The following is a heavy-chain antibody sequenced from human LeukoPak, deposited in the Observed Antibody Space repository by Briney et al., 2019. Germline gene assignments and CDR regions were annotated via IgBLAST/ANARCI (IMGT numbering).Heavy chain of an antibody. CDR1: GFTFSSYE. V-gene: IGHV3-48*03. J-gene: IGHJ6*03. CDR3: ATSPQSGGEGVRGAIETYYYFMDV. D-gene: IGHD3-10*01. Sequence: GGSLRLSCAASGFTFSSYEMNWVRQAPGKGLEWVSYISSSGSTIYYADSVKGRFTISRDNAKNSLYLQMNSLRAEDTAVYYCATSPQSGGEGVRGAIETYYYFMDVWGKGTTVTVAS. CDR2: ISSSGSTI.